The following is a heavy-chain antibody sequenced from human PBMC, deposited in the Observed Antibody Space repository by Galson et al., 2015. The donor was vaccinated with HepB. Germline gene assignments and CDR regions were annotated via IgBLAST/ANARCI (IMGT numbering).Heavy chain of an antibody. V-gene: IGHV3-49*03. D-gene: IGHD5-18*01. CDR1: GFTFGDYA. CDR2: IRSKAYGGTT. CDR3: TSRGYSYGHNSYYFDY. Sequence: SLRLSCAASGFTFGDYAMSWFRQAPGKGLEWVGFIRSKAYGGTTEYAASVKGRFTISRDDSKSIAYLQMNSLKTEDTAVYYCTSRGYSYGHNSYYFDYWGQGTLVTVSS. J-gene: IGHJ4*02.